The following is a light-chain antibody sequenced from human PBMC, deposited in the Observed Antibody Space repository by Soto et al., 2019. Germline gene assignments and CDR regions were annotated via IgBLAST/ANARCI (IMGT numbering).Light chain of an antibody. CDR3: QQYSSSRT. J-gene: IGKJ1*01. V-gene: IGKV3-20*01. CDR2: GAS. Sequence: EIVLSQSPGTLSLSPGERATLSGRASQSVSSSYLAWYQQKPGQAPGLLIYGASSRATGIPDRFSGSGSGTDFTLTISRLEPEDFAVYYCQQYSSSRTFGQGTKVDIK. CDR1: QSVSSSY.